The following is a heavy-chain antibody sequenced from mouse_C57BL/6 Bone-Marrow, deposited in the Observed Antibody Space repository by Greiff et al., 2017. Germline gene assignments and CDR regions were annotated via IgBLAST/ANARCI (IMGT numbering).Heavy chain of an antibody. J-gene: IGHJ4*01. Sequence: VKLMESGAELVRPGASVTLSCKASGYTFTDYEMHWVKQTPVHGLEWIGAIDPETGGTAYNQKFKGKAILTADKSSSTAYMELRSLTSEDSAVYYCTRDIYYYGSNYAMDYWGQGTSVTVSS. CDR3: TRDIYYYGSNYAMDY. D-gene: IGHD1-1*01. CDR1: GYTFTDYE. CDR2: IDPETGGT. V-gene: IGHV1-15*01.